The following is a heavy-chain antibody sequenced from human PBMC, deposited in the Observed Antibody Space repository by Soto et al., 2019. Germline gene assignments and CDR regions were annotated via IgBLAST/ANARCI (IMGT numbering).Heavy chain of an antibody. CDR1: GVTFTNHG. Sequence: QMHLVESGGGLVQPAMSLRLSCAVSGVTFTNHGIHWVRQARGKGLEWVADISYNGIDKWYVDSVKGRFTISRDNFGDKAYLQMNGLRPEDTAVYYCASGEGQNGHDTRFDHWGQGTLVTVSS. CDR3: ASGEGQNGHDTRFDH. D-gene: IGHD5-12*01. V-gene: IGHV3-30*03. J-gene: IGHJ4*02. CDR2: ISYNGIDK.